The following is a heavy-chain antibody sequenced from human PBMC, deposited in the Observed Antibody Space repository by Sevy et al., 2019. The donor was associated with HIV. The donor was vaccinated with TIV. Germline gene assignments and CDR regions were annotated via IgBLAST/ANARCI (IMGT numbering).Heavy chain of an antibody. CDR2: ISSSSSYI. CDR3: AREEDDYVWVTSRDLTIFDY. J-gene: IGHJ4*02. Sequence: GGSLRLSCAVSGLTFSSYTMNWVRQAPGKGLEWVSSISSSSSYIYYADSGKGRFTISRDNAKNSLYLQMNSLRAEDTAVYYCAREEDDYVWVTSRDLTIFDYWGQGTLVTVSS. V-gene: IGHV3-21*01. D-gene: IGHD3-16*02. CDR1: GLTFSSYT.